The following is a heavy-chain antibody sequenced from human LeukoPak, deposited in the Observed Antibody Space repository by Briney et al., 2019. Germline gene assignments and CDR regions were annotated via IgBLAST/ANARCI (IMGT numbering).Heavy chain of an antibody. CDR3: AKDMSASSGRIDY. D-gene: IGHD6-19*01. J-gene: IGHJ4*02. CDR2: VNPAGNDK. CDR1: GFTFNNYW. Sequence: GGSLRLSCAASGFTFNNYWMWWVRQASGKGLEWVANVNPAGNDKYYLDSVEGRFTISRDNAKNSLYLQMNSLRAEDTALYYCAKDMSASSGRIDYWGQGTLVTVSS. V-gene: IGHV3-7*03.